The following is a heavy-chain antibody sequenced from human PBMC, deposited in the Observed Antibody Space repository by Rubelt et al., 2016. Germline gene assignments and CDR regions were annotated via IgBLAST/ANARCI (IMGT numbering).Heavy chain of an antibody. CDR1: GGTFSSYA. CDR2: IIPILGIA. J-gene: IGHJ3*02. Sequence: GSSVKVSCKASGGTFSSYAISWVRQAPGQGLEWMGRIIPILGIANYAQKFQGRVTITADKSTSTAYMELSSLRSDDTAVYYCARTYYDILTGYSYDAFDIWGQGTMVTVSS. CDR3: ARTYYDILTGYSYDAFDI. D-gene: IGHD3-9*01. V-gene: IGHV1-69*04.